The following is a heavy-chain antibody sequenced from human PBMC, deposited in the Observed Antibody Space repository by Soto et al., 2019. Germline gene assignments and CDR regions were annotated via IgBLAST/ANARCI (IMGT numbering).Heavy chain of an antibody. CDR1: GFTFSSYG. CDR3: ARASVDY. J-gene: IGHJ4*02. CDR2: IWYDGSNK. Sequence: QVQLVESGGGVVQPGRSLRLSCAASGFTFSSYGMHWVSQAPGKGLEWVAVIWYDGSNKYYAESVKGRFTISRDNSKNTLYLQMNSLRAEDTAVYYCARASVDYWGQGTLVTVSS. V-gene: IGHV3-33*01.